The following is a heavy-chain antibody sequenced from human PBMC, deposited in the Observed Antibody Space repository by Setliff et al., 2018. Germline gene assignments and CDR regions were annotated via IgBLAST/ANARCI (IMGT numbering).Heavy chain of an antibody. V-gene: IGHV4-61*02. CDR1: GGPISSGSHY. CDR3: ARESYYYYMDV. CDR2: IYASGST. J-gene: IGHJ6*03. Sequence: PSETLSLTCTVSGGPISSGSHYWSWIRQPAGKGLEWIGRIYASGSTNYNPSLKSRVTISVDMSKNQFSLKLSSVTAADTAVYYCARESYYYYMDVWGKGTTVTVSS.